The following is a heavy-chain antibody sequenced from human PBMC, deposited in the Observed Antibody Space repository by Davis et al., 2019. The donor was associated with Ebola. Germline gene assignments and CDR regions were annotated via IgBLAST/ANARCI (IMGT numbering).Heavy chain of an antibody. Sequence: VESLKISCKCSGYNFPNFWIGRVRQMPGKGLEWMGIIHPGDSDTRYSPSFQGQVMISADKSNNTAYLQWSSLRASDTAMYYCARQKSWGSSWYLAYWGQGTLVTVSS. V-gene: IGHV5-51*01. J-gene: IGHJ4*02. D-gene: IGHD6-13*01. CDR2: IHPGDSDT. CDR3: ARQKSWGSSWYLAY. CDR1: GYNFPNFW.